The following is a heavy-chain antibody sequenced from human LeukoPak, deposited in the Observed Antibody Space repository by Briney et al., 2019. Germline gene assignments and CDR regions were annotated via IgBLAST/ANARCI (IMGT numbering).Heavy chain of an antibody. V-gene: IGHV1-2*02. CDR1: RYTFTDYY. Sequence: GASVKASCKAARYTFTDYYLHWVRQAPGQGLEWMGWNNPNSGGTNYSQKLQVRVTMTRYTSISTAYLELSRLRSDDTAVYYCGRDSYFGFPPRSGTYNWFDPWGQGTLVTVSS. D-gene: IGHD3-10*01. CDR2: NNPNSGGT. J-gene: IGHJ5*02. CDR3: GRDSYFGFPPRSGTYNWFDP.